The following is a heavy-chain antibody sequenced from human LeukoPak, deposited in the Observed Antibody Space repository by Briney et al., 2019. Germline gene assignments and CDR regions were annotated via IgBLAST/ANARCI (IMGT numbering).Heavy chain of an antibody. CDR3: ARDALLWFGELSLYPSYYGMDV. CDR1: GYTFTSYA. D-gene: IGHD3-10*01. Sequence: EASVKVSCKASGYTFTSYAMNWVRQAPGQGPEWMGWINTNTGNPTYAQGFTGRFVFSLDTSVSTAYLQISSLKAEDTAVYYCARDALLWFGELSLYPSYYGMDVWGQGTTVTVSS. CDR2: INTNTGNP. V-gene: IGHV7-4-1*02. J-gene: IGHJ6*02.